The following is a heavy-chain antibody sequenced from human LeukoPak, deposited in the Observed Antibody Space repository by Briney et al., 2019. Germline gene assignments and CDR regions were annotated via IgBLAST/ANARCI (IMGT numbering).Heavy chain of an antibody. Sequence: GRSLRLSCAASGFTFSSCGMHWVRQAPGKGLEWMAVISYDGSDKYYADSVKGRFTISRDNSKNTVYLQMNSLRADDTAVYFCAKDRASVTTSLYYYYYGMDVWGQGTTVTVSS. D-gene: IGHD4-17*01. CDR3: AKDRASVTTSLYYYYYGMDV. CDR1: GFTFSSCG. CDR2: ISYDGSDK. V-gene: IGHV3-30*18. J-gene: IGHJ6*02.